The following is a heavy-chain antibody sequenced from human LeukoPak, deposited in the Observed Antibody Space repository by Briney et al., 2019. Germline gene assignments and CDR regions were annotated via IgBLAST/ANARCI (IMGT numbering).Heavy chain of an antibody. V-gene: IGHV3-74*01. CDR3: ARSGGVLRFLEWLLEY. J-gene: IGHJ4*02. CDR2: INSDGSST. Sequence: GGSLRLSCAASGFTFSSYWMHWVRQAPGKGLVWVSRINSDGSSTSYADSVKGRFTISRDNAKNTLYLQMNSLRAEGTAVYYCARSGGVLRFLEWLLEYWGQGTLVTVSS. CDR1: GFTFSSYW. D-gene: IGHD3-3*01.